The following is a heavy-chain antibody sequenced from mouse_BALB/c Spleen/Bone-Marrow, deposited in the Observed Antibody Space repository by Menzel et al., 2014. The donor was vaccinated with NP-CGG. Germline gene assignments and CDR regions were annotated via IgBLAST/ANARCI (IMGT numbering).Heavy chain of an antibody. D-gene: IGHD1-1*01. J-gene: IGHJ2*01. CDR1: GFTFSSFG. CDR3: VRSGSSSGYFDY. Sequence: EVHLVESGGGLVQPGGSRKLSCAASGFTFSSFGMHWVRQAPEKGLEWVAYISSGSSTIYYADTVMGRFTISRDNPKNTLFLQMTSLRSEDTAMYYCVRSGSSSGYFDYWGQGTTLTVSS. CDR2: ISSGSSTI. V-gene: IGHV5-17*02.